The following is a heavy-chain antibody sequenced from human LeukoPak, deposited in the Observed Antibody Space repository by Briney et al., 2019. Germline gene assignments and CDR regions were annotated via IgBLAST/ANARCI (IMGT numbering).Heavy chain of an antibody. Sequence: PSETLSLTGAVYGGSFSGYYWSWIRQPPGKGLEWIGEINHSGSTNYNPSLKSRVTISVDTSKNQFSLKLSSVTAADTAVYYCARLTARYSSGWYFDYWGQGTLVTVSS. CDR3: ARLTARYSSGWYFDY. D-gene: IGHD6-19*01. J-gene: IGHJ4*02. CDR1: GGSFSGYY. V-gene: IGHV4-34*01. CDR2: INHSGST.